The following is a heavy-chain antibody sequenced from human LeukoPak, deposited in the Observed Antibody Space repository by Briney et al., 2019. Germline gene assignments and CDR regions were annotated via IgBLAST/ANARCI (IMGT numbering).Heavy chain of an antibody. CDR1: GFTFSSYG. D-gene: IGHD2-2*01. V-gene: IGHV3-33*01. CDR2: IWYDGSNK. CDR3: ARDRHIVVDPFDY. Sequence: GGSLRLSCAASGFTFSSYGMHWVRQAPGKGLEWVAVIWYDGSNKYYADSVKGRFTISRDNSKNTLYLQMNSLRAEDTAVYYCARDRHIVVDPFDYWGQGTLVTVSS. J-gene: IGHJ4*02.